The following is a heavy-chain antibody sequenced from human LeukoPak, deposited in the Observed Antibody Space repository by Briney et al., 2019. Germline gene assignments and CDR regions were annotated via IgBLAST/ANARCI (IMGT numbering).Heavy chain of an antibody. J-gene: IGHJ4*02. Sequence: PGGSLRLSCAASGFTFSHSAMSWVRQAPGKGLEWVANINEDGSENHYVDSVKGRFTISRDNSKDTLYLQMNSLRAEDTAVYYCARSARERNCSGGSCYLFLPFDYWGQGTLVTVSS. D-gene: IGHD2-15*01. CDR1: GFTFSHSA. V-gene: IGHV3-7*03. CDR3: ARSARERNCSGGSCYLFLPFDY. CDR2: INEDGSEN.